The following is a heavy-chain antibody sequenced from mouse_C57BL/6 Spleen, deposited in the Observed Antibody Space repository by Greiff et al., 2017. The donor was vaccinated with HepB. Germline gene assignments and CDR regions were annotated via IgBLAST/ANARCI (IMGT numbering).Heavy chain of an antibody. V-gene: IGHV14-1*01. CDR1: GFNIKDYY. J-gene: IGHJ3*01. D-gene: IGHD2-1*01. CDR2: IDPEDGDT. CDR3: TTFHGNPFAY. Sequence: VQLQQSGAELVRPGASGKLSCTASGFNIKDYYMHWVKQRPEQGLEGIGRIDPEDGDTEYDPKYQGKATMTADTTSNTAYLQLSSLTYEDSAVYYCTTFHGNPFAYWGPGTLVTVSA.